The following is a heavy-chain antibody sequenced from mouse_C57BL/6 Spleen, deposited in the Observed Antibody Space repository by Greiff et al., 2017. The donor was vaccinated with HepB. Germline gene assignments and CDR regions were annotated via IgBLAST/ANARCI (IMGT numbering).Heavy chain of an antibody. J-gene: IGHJ3*01. CDR1: GYTFTSYW. V-gene: IGHV1-55*01. Sequence: VQLQQPGAELVKPGASVKMSCKASGYTFTSYWITWVKQRPGQGLEWIGDIYPGSGSTNYNEKFKSKATLTVDTSSSTAYMQLSSLTSEDSAVYYGARRDYYGSSLFAYWGQGTLVTFSA. CDR3: ARRDYYGSSLFAY. CDR2: IYPGSGST. D-gene: IGHD1-1*01.